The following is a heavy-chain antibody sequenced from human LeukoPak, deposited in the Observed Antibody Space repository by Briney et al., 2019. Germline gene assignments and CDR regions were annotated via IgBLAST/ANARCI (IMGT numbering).Heavy chain of an antibody. V-gene: IGHV3-23*01. CDR1: GFNFGDYA. J-gene: IGHJ6*02. D-gene: IGHD3-10*01. CDR3: AKNVGSGRGVPYGMDV. CDR2: ISGVSGSTT. Sequence: RGSPTLSSAASGFNFGDYAMRGVRQAPGEGVEWVSAISGVSGSTTIYAASVRGGFTVSRDNSKSRMYLQMSSLRVEDSAVYCAKNVGSGRGVPYGMDVWGQGTTVTDAS.